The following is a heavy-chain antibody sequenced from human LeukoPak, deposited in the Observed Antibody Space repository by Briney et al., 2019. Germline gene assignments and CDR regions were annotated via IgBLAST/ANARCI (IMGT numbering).Heavy chain of an antibody. Sequence: PGGSLRLSCAASGFTFSSYAMSWVRRAPGKGLEWVSAISGSGGSTYYADSVKGRFTISRDNSKNTLYLQMNSLRAEDTAVYYCAKDLLDYYDSSGYSYWGQGTLVTVSS. D-gene: IGHD3-22*01. CDR1: GFTFSSYA. J-gene: IGHJ4*02. V-gene: IGHV3-23*01. CDR2: ISGSGGST. CDR3: AKDLLDYYDSSGYSY.